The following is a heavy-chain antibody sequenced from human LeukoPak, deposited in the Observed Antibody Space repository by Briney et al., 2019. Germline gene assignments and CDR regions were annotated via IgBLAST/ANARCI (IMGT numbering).Heavy chain of an antibody. CDR3: ARQPTSSGRRSFYYYMDV. D-gene: IGHD2-15*01. Sequence: SETLSLTCTVSGGSLSSYYWSWIRQPPGKGLEWIGYIYYSGSTNYNPSLKSRVTISVDTSNNQVSLKVSSVTAADTAVYYCARQPTSSGRRSFYYYMDVWGKGTTVTVSS. J-gene: IGHJ6*03. CDR1: GGSLSSYY. V-gene: IGHV4-59*08. CDR2: IYYSGST.